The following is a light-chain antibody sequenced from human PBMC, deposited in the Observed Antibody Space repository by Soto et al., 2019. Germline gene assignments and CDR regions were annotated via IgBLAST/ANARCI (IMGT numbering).Light chain of an antibody. J-gene: IGKJ3*01. Sequence: DIPMTQSPSTLSASVGDRVTITCRASQSISTWLAWYQQKPRKAPKVLIYKASSLESGVPSRFSGSGSGTEFTLTISSLQPDDFATYYCQQYNSYLFTFGPGTKVDIK. V-gene: IGKV1-5*03. CDR1: QSISTW. CDR2: KAS. CDR3: QQYNSYLFT.